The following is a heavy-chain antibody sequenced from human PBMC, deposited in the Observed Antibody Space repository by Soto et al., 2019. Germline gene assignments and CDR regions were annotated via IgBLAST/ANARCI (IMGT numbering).Heavy chain of an antibody. CDR2: ISCCGGST. D-gene: IGHD6-19*01. CDR3: EKADGEQWLVPHLDN. V-gene: IGHV3-23*01. Sequence: EVQLLESGGGVVQPGGSLRLSCVASGFNFKKFAMAWVRQAPGEGLEWVSGISCCGGSTSYADSVKGRFSIARDDSKNTLSLQMNSLRVEDTAKYYCEKADGEQWLVPHLDNWGQGTLVTVS. J-gene: IGHJ4*02. CDR1: GFNFKKFA.